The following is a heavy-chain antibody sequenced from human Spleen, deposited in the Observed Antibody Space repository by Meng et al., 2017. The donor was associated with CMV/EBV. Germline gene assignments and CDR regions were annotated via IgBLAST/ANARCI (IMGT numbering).Heavy chain of an antibody. CDR1: GFTLRSYA. D-gene: IGHD3-10*02. CDR2: ISSSSGTI. Sequence: GESLKISCEVSGFTLRSYAVSWVRQAPGKGLEWVSYISSSSGTIYYADSVKGRFTISRDNAKNSLFLQMNSLRTEDTALYYCAKDGAITPMFYFDYWGQGTLVTVSS. CDR3: AKDGAITPMFYFDY. J-gene: IGHJ4*02. V-gene: IGHV3-48*04.